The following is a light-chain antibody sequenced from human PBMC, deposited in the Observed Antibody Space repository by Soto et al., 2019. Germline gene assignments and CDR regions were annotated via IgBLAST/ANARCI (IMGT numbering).Light chain of an antibody. CDR2: AAS. CDR1: QTISNRY. V-gene: IGKV3-20*01. J-gene: IGKJ1*01. Sequence: ETVLVSNQRTLAVSGKGIDIVCRRTIQTISNRYVAWYQHKPGQAPRVLIDAASNKTPGIPDRFSGCGSGTEFTLGLRSMEPEEFALYYCQGYWTSPWTVGRGTKVDIK. CDR3: QGYWTSPWT.